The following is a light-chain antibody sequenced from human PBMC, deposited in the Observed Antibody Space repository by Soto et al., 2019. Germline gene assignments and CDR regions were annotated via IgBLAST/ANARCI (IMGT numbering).Light chain of an antibody. J-gene: IGKJ4*01. CDR3: QQYSSMFS. V-gene: IGKV1-33*01. Sequence: DLQRTQSPSSLSASVGDRVTIACQSSHDVSRNLNWLQQKPGEAPKLLIYDASNLERGVPSRFTGSVSGTDFTLIVSSLQPEDVATDYCQQYSSMFSFGGGTAIEIK. CDR1: HDVSRN. CDR2: DAS.